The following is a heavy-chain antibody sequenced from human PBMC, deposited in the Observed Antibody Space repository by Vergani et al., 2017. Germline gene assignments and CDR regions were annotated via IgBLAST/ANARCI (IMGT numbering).Heavy chain of an antibody. CDR2: MNPISGNT. J-gene: IGHJ4*02. CDR1: GYTFTSDD. V-gene: IGHV1-8*03. Sequence: QVQLVQSGAEVKKPGASVKVSCKASGYTFTSDDINWVRQATGQGLEWMGWMNPISGNTGYAQNLQGRLTITRATSVNTAYMELSSLPSEDMAVYYCVRARRTCTYDHCPRYYYDLWGQGTLVTVSS. CDR3: VRARRTCTYDHCPRYYYDL. D-gene: IGHD2-8*01.